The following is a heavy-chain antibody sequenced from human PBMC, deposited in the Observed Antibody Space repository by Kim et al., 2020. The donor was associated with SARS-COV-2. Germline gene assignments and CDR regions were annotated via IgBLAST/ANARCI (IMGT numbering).Heavy chain of an antibody. CDR3: VRSEGRASWRQFDY. V-gene: IGHV4-59*01. J-gene: IGHJ4*02. Sequence: SETLSLTCTVSGDSISYYYCSWIRQFPGKGLEWIGYLYYGGTTDYNPSLKSRVTISIDTSKNEFSLELTSVTAADTAVYYCVRSEGRASWRQFDYWAEGVRFTVSS. CDR1: GDSISYYY. D-gene: IGHD2-2*01. CDR2: LYYGGTT.